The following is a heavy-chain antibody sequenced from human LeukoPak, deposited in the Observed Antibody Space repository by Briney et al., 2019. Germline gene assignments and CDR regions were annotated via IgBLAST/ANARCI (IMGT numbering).Heavy chain of an antibody. CDR2: ISAYNGNT. CDR1: LYTFTSYG. D-gene: IGHD3-22*01. CDR3: ASTHGVVWWFDR. J-gene: IGHJ5*02. Sequence: ASVTVSFTSSLYTFTSYGISGVRQAPGQGLEWMGWISAYNGNTNYAQKLQGRVTMTTDTSTSTAYMELRSLRSDDTAVYYCASTHGVVWWFDRWGQGTLVTVSS. V-gene: IGHV1-18*01.